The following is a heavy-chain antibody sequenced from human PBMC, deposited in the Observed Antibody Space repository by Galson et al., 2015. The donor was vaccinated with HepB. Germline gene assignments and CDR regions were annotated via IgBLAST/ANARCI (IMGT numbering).Heavy chain of an antibody. CDR2: ISGGGGST. CDR3: ARDPDASSSWYCWYFDL. V-gene: IGHV3-23*01. CDR1: GFTFSNSA. J-gene: IGHJ2*01. Sequence: SLRLSCAASGFTFSNSAMSWVRQAPGKGLGWISAISGGGGSTYYADSVKGRFTVSRDNSKNTLYLQMNSLRAEDTAVYYCARDPDASSSWYCWYFDLWGRGTLVTVSS. D-gene: IGHD6-13*01.